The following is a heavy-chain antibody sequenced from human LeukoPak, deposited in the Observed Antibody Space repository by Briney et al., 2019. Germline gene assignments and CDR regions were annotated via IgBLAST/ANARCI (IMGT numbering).Heavy chain of an antibody. CDR2: INTDGTVT. V-gene: IGHV3-74*01. CDR1: AFTFSKYW. Sequence: GGSLRLSCAAPAFTFSKYWMLWVRQAPGKGLESVSRINTDGTVTTYADSVKGRFTVSRDNADNTMFLQMNSVRDEDTAVYYCATKQWLAPPPDSWGQGTPVTVSS. D-gene: IGHD6-19*01. J-gene: IGHJ4*02. CDR3: ATKQWLAPPPDS.